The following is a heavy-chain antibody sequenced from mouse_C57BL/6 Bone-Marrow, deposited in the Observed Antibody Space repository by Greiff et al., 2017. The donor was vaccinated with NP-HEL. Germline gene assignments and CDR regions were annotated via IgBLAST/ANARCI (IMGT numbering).Heavy chain of an antibody. J-gene: IGHJ2*01. V-gene: IGHV1-81*01. CDR3: ERDGSYGSSGGY. Sequence: QVQLRQSGAELARPGASVKLSCKASGYTFTSYGISWVKQRTGQGLEWIGEIYPRSGNTYYNEKFKGKATLTADKSSSTAYMELRSLTSEDAAVYFYERDGSYGSSGGYWGQGTTLTVSS. CDR2: IYPRSGNT. D-gene: IGHD1-1*01. CDR1: GYTFTSYG.